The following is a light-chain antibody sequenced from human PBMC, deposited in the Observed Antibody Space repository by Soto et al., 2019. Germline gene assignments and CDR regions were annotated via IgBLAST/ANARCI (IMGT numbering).Light chain of an antibody. CDR3: CSYAGSIVV. J-gene: IGLJ2*01. V-gene: IGLV2-11*01. CDR2: DVS. CDR1: SSDVGGYNY. Sequence: QSALTQPRSVSGSPGQSVTISCTGTSSDVGGYNYVSWYQQHPGKAPKLMIYDVSKRPSGVHDRFSGSKSGNTASLTISGLQAEDEADYYCCSYAGSIVVFGGGTKVTVL.